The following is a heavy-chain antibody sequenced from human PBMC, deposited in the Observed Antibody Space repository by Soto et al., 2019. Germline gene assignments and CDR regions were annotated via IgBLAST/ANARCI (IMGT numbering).Heavy chain of an antibody. CDR3: ARHYYDSSGYYLYYFDY. Sequence: ASVKVSCKASGYTFTNYAMHWVRQAPGQRLEWMGWINAGNGNTKYSQKFQGRVTITRDTSASTAYMELSSLRSEDTAVYYCARHYYDSSGYYLYYFDYWGQGTLVTVSS. D-gene: IGHD3-22*01. J-gene: IGHJ4*02. CDR1: GYTFTNYA. V-gene: IGHV1-3*01. CDR2: INAGNGNT.